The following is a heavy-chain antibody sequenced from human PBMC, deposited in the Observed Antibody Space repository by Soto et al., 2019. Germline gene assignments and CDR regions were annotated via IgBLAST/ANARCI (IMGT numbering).Heavy chain of an antibody. CDR1: GGSISSYY. D-gene: IGHD3-10*01. J-gene: IGHJ4*02. Sequence: SETLSLTCTVSGGSISSYYWSWIRQPPGKGLEWIGYIYYSGSTNYNPSLKSRVTISVDTSKNQFSLKLSSVTAADTAVYYCARGRPPNIWRKYYFDYWGQGTLVTVSS. CDR3: ARGRPPNIWRKYYFDY. V-gene: IGHV4-59*01. CDR2: IYYSGST.